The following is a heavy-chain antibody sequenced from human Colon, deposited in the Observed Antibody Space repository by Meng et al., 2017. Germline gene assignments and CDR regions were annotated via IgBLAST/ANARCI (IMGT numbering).Heavy chain of an antibody. CDR1: GGSFSGYS. J-gene: IGHJ4*02. CDR3: ARSVRLGVAGKSGAY. V-gene: IGHV4-34*01. D-gene: IGHD6-19*01. CDR2: INHTGNT. Sequence: VWFRPGGAGWLKPWETLAPACAVYGGSFSGYSWSWIRQPPGKGLEWIGEINHTGNTSYNPSLKSRLTISVDTSKNQFSLNLSSLTAADTALYYCARSVRLGVAGKSGAYWGQGTLVTVSS.